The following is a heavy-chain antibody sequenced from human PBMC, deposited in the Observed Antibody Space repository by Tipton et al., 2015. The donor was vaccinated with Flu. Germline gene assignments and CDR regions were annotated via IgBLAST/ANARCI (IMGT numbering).Heavy chain of an antibody. J-gene: IGHJ3*02. CDR3: ARDGPAGQQLPYHDAFDM. Sequence: TLSLTCTVSGGSISSGPYYWSWIRQHPGKGLEWIGYIYYSGSTFYNPSLKSRITISVDTSRNQFSLKLSSVTAADTAVYYCARDGPAGQQLPYHDAFDMWGQGTVVTVAS. CDR2: IYYSGST. D-gene: IGHD6-13*01. V-gene: IGHV4-31*03. CDR1: GGSISSGPYY.